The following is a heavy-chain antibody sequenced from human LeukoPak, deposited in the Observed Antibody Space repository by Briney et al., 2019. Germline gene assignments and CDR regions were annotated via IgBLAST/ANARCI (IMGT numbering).Heavy chain of an antibody. D-gene: IGHD6-13*01. V-gene: IGHV3-7*05. J-gene: IGHJ4*02. CDR1: VFTFSSYS. Sequence: GGSLRLSCAASVFTFSSYSKNWVRQAPGKGLEWVANIKQDGSEKYYVDSVKGRFTISRDNAKNSLYLQMNSLRAEDTAVYYCARDDNYSGSSWGQGTLVTVSS. CDR3: ARDDNYSGSS. CDR2: IKQDGSEK.